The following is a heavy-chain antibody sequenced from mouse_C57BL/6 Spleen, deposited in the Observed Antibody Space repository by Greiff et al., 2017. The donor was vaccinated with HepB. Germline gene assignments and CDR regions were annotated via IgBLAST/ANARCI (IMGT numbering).Heavy chain of an antibody. J-gene: IGHJ3*01. Sequence: QVQLQQPGTELVKPGASVKLSCKASGYTFTSYWMHWVKQRPGQGLEWIGNINPSNGGTNYNERFKSKATLTVDKSSSTAYMQLSSLTSEDSAVYYCARSHVYYYGSSWFAYWGQGTLVTVSA. CDR1: GYTFTSYW. V-gene: IGHV1-53*01. D-gene: IGHD1-1*01. CDR2: INPSNGGT. CDR3: ARSHVYYYGSSWFAY.